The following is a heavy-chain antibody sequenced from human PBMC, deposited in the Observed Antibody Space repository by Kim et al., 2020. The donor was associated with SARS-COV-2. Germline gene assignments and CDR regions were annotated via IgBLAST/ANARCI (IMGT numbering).Heavy chain of an antibody. D-gene: IGHD6-13*01. J-gene: IGHJ4*02. CDR1: GFTFRSYA. Sequence: GGSLRLSCAASGFTFRSYAMSWVRQAPGKGLEWVSAISGGGGGTYYADSVKGRFTISRDNSKNTLYLQMNSLRAEDTAVYYCAKLNSLRAAAGTDYWGQGTLVTVSS. CDR2: ISGGGGGT. V-gene: IGHV3-23*01. CDR3: AKLNSLRAAAGTDY.